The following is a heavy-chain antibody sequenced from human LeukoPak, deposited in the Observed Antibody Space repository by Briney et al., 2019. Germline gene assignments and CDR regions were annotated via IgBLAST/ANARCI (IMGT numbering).Heavy chain of an antibody. CDR3: ARRSWPVVVVAATDYYYYGMDV. D-gene: IGHD2-15*01. Sequence: PSETLSLTCTVSGGSISSSSYYWGWIRQPPGKGLEWIGSIYYSGSTYYNPSLKSRVTISVDTSKNQFSLKLSSVTAADTAVYYCARRSWPVVVVAATDYYYYGMDVWGQGTTVTVSS. V-gene: IGHV4-39*01. CDR1: GGSISSSSYY. CDR2: IYYSGST. J-gene: IGHJ6*02.